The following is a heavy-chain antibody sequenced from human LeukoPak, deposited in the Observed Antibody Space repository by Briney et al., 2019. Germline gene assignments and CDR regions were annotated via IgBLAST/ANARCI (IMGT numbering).Heavy chain of an antibody. V-gene: IGHV3-21*01. CDR3: AREAVGATHFDY. Sequence: PGRSLRLSCAASGFTFSSYSMNWVRQAPGKGLEWVSSISSSSSYIYYADSVKGRFTISRDNAKNSLYLQMNSLRAEDTAVYYCAREAVGATHFDYWGQGTLVTVSS. D-gene: IGHD1-26*01. CDR2: ISSSSSYI. J-gene: IGHJ4*02. CDR1: GFTFSSYS.